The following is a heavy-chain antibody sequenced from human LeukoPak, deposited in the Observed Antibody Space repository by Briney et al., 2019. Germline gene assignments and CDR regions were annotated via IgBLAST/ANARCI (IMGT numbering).Heavy chain of an antibody. CDR3: AKSGGIPAAAPLDY. J-gene: IGHJ4*02. V-gene: IGHV3-30*02. CDR2: IRYDGSNK. D-gene: IGHD2-2*01. Sequence: GGSLRLSCAASRFTFSSYGMHWLRQAPGKGLEWVALIRYDGSNKYYADSVKGRFTISRDNSKNTLSLQMNSLRAEDTAVYYCAKSGGIPAAAPLDYWGQGTLVTVSS. CDR1: RFTFSSYG.